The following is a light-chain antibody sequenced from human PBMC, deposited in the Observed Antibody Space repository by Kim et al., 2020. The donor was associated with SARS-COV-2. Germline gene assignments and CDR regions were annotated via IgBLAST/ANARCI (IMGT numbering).Light chain of an antibody. V-gene: IGLV2-14*04. CDR1: SSDVGGYNY. J-gene: IGLJ1*01. Sequence: GQSTTISCTGTSSDVGGYNYVSWYQQHTGNAPKLMIYDDSKRPSGVSDRFSGTKSGNTASLTISGLQAEDEADYYCSSCTISSTYVFGTGTKVTVL. CDR2: DDS. CDR3: SSCTISSTYV.